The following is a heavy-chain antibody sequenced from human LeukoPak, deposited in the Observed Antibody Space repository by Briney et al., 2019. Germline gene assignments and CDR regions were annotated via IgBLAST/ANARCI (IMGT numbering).Heavy chain of an antibody. CDR1: GGTFSSYA. CDR3: ARAAVVVPAAPTSYYGMDV. V-gene: IGHV1-69*04. J-gene: IGHJ6*02. Sequence: SVKVSCKASGGTFSSYAISWVRQAPGQGLEWMGRIIPILGIANYAQKFQGRVTITADKSTSTAYMELSSPRSEDTAVYYCARAAVVVPAAPTSYYGMDVWGQGTTVTVSS. CDR2: IIPILGIA. D-gene: IGHD2-2*01.